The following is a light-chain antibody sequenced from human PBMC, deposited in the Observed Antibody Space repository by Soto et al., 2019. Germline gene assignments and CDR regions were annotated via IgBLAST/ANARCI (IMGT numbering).Light chain of an antibody. J-gene: IGKJ1*01. Sequence: QMTQSPSTLSASVGDRVTITCRASQGISSYLAWYQQKPGKAPKLLIYAASTLQSGVPSRFSGSGSGTDFTLTISCLQSEDFATYYCQQYYSYPRKFGQGTKVDI. CDR2: AAS. V-gene: IGKV1-8*01. CDR3: QQYYSYPRK. CDR1: QGISSY.